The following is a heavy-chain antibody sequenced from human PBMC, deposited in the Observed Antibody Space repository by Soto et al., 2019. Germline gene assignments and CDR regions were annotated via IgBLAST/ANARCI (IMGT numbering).Heavy chain of an antibody. CDR2: TSWDGGTT. D-gene: IGHD3-16*01. Sequence: EVQLVESGGDVVQPGGSLRLSCAASGFTFEDYTIHWVRQAPGKALEWVSLTSWDGGTTYYTHSVKGRFTISRDNSKNSLYLLMNSLRPEDTALYYCAKDGSQKDDDGNWLGSWGQGTLVTVSS. CDR3: AKDGSQKDDDGNWLGS. J-gene: IGHJ5*01. CDR1: GFTFEDYT. V-gene: IGHV3-43*01.